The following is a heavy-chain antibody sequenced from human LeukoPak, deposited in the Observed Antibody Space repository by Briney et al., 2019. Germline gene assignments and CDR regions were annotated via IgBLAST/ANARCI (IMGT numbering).Heavy chain of an antibody. CDR1: GYTFTTYN. CDR3: ARDLGLYYYYMDV. Sequence: ASVKVSCKASGYTFTTYNINRVRQAPGQGLEWMGWISGYNGNTNYAQKLQGRVTMTTDTSTSTAYMELRSLRSDDTAVYYCARDLGLYYYYMDVWGKGTTVTVSS. V-gene: IGHV1-18*01. J-gene: IGHJ6*03. CDR2: ISGYNGNT.